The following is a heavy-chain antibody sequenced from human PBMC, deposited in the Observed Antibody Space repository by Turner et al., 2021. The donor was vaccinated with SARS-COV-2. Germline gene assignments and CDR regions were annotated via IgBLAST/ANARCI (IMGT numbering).Heavy chain of an antibody. J-gene: IGHJ6*02. D-gene: IGHD2-2*01. CDR2: ISSSSSYI. CDR3: ARDHRPVVVPAAKRAGSYYYGMDV. CDR1: GFTFCRYR. V-gene: IGHV3-21*01. Sequence: EVQLVESGGGLVKPGGSLRLSCSASGFTFCRYRMNWVRQAPGKGLEWVSSISSSSSYIYYADSVKGRFTISRDNAKNSLYLQMNSLRAEDTAVYYCARDHRPVVVPAAKRAGSYYYGMDVWGQGTTVTVSS.